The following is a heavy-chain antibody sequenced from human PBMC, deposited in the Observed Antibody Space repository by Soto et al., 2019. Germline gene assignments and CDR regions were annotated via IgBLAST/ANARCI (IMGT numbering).Heavy chain of an antibody. Sequence: GVLRLSCAASGFTFSSYAMSWVRQAPGKGLEWVSTVTGTGGNTYYADSVKGRFTISRDNSDNTPYLEMNSLRAEDTAVYYCAKRLSYSTTWYFFDYWGQGTPVTVSS. J-gene: IGHJ4*02. CDR3: AKRLSYSTTWYFFDY. CDR1: GFTFSSYA. CDR2: VTGTGGNT. D-gene: IGHD6-13*01. V-gene: IGHV3-23*01.